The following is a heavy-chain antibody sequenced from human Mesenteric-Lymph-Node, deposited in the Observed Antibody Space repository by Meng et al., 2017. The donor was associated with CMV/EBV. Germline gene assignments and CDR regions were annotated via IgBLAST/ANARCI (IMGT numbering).Heavy chain of an antibody. Sequence: ASVKVSCKTSGYTCTTYDINWVRQAPGQGLEWMGLISAYSGDRKYAQKFQGRVTLTPDTSTRTAYMEVRSLRSDDTAIYFCARGGGDDELDYWGQGTLVTVSS. D-gene: IGHD3-16*01. V-gene: IGHV1-18*01. CDR3: ARGGGDDELDY. CDR1: GYTCTTYD. CDR2: ISAYSGDR. J-gene: IGHJ4*02.